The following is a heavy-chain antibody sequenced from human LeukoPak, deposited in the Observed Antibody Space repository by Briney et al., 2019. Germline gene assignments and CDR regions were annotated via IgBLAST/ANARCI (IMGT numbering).Heavy chain of an antibody. CDR3: ARVVSRSGIAARQYYFDY. Sequence: GGSLRLSCAASGFTFDDYAMHWVRHAPGKGLEWVSGITWNSDNIEYADSVKGRFTISRDNAKNSLYLQMNSLRAEDTAVYYCARVVSRSGIAARQYYFDYWGQGTLVTVSS. J-gene: IGHJ4*02. D-gene: IGHD6-6*01. V-gene: IGHV3-9*01. CDR2: ITWNSDNI. CDR1: GFTFDDYA.